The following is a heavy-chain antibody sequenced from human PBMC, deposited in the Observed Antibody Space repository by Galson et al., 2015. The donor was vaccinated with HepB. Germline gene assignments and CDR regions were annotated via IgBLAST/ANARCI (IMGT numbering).Heavy chain of an antibody. D-gene: IGHD3-22*01. CDR2: IDWDGDK. J-gene: IGHJ4*02. CDR3: ARIRYYYDTSGHRAFRLDY. V-gene: IGHV2-70*11. Sequence: PALVKPTQTLTLTCTFSGFSLSTNDMCVSWIRQPPGKALEWLARIDWDGDKYYNTSLKTRLTISKDTSKNQVVLTMSNMDPVDTATYYCARIRYYYDTSGHRAFRLDYWGQGILVTVSS. CDR1: GFSLSTNDMC.